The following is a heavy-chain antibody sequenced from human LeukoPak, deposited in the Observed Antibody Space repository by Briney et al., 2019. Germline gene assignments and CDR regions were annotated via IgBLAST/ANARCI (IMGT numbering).Heavy chain of an antibody. CDR2: INPKTGGT. D-gene: IGHD5-24*01. Sequence: GASVKVSCKASGYIFTGHYMNWVRQAPGQGLEWMGRINPKTGGTNFAQNFQGRVTMTRDTSISTGYMELTRLRPDGTAVYYCARVGDGLNDAFGIWGQGTMVTVSS. CDR1: GYIFTGHY. J-gene: IGHJ3*02. V-gene: IGHV1-2*06. CDR3: ARVGDGLNDAFGI.